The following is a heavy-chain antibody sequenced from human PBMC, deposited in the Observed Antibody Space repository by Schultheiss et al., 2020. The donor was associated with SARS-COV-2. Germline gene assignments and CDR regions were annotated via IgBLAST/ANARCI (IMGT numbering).Heavy chain of an antibody. CDR1: GGSFRGYY. CDR3: ARGPRGYTFGRWFDY. J-gene: IGHJ5*01. CDR2: ITHSGSI. D-gene: IGHD5-18*01. Sequence: SQTLSLTCAVYGGSFRGYYWSWIRQPPGKGLEWIGEITHSGSIKYNPSLKSRVTISVDTSKNQFSLNLNSVTAADTAVYYCARGPRGYTFGRWFDYWGQGTLVTVSS. V-gene: IGHV4-34*01.